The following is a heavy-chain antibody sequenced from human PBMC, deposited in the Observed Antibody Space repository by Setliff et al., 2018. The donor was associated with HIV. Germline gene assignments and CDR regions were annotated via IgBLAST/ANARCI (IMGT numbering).Heavy chain of an antibody. CDR1: GGSISSSSNY. CDR2: IYYSGST. Sequence: SENLSLTCTVSGGSISSSSNYWGWIRQPPGKGLEWIGNIYYSGSTYYNPSLKSRVTISVDMSKNQFSLRLTSVTAADTAMYYCARHDFWSGYHNWFDPWGQGTLVTVSS. V-gene: IGHV4-39*01. D-gene: IGHD3-3*01. CDR3: ARHDFWSGYHNWFDP. J-gene: IGHJ5*02.